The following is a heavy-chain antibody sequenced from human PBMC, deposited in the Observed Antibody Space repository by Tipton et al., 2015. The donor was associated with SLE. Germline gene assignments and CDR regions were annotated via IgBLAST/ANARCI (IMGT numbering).Heavy chain of an antibody. Sequence: QVQLVQSGAEVKKPGASVKVSCTASGYSFTNYCINWVRQAPGQGLEWMGWVTTYNGNTNYAQKFQGRVSMTADTSTTTAYLELRSLSSDDTAVYYCARDSLYSGSYYAYWGQGSLLTVSS. CDR1: GYSFTNYC. J-gene: IGHJ4*02. V-gene: IGHV1-18*01. D-gene: IGHD1-26*01. CDR2: VTTYNGNT. CDR3: ARDSLYSGSYYAY.